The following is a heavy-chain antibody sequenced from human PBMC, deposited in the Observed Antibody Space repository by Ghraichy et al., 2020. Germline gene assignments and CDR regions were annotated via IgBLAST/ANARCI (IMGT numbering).Heavy chain of an antibody. CDR2: IRYDGSNK. CDR1: GFTFSSYG. Sequence: GGSLRLSCAASGFTFSSYGMHWVRQAPGKGLEWVAFIRYDGSNKYYADSVKGRFTISRDTSKNTLFLQMNSLKTEDTAVYYCAKDSGYNYGHFDYWGQGTLVTVSS. J-gene: IGHJ4*02. V-gene: IGHV3-30*02. D-gene: IGHD5-18*01. CDR3: AKDSGYNYGHFDY.